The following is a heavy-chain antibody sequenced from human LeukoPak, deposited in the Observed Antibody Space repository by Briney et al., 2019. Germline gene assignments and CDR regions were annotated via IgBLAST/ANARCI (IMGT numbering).Heavy chain of an antibody. D-gene: IGHD6-19*01. CDR2: INTNTGNP. V-gene: IGHV7-4-1*02. CDR3: ASSISGWYGGQFEY. J-gene: IGHJ4*02. CDR1: GYTFTSYA. Sequence: ASVKVSFKTSGYTFTSYAMNWVRQAPGQGLEWMGWINTNTGNPTYAQGFTGRFVFSLDTSVSTAYLQISSLKAEDTAVYYCASSISGWYGGQFEYWGQGTLVTVSS.